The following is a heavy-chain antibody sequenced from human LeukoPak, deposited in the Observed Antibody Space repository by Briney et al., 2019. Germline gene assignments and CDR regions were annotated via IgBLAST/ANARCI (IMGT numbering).Heavy chain of an antibody. CDR2: IYYSGST. D-gene: IGHD3-3*01. V-gene: IGHV4-39*01. Sequence: PSETLSLTCTVSGGSISSSSYYWGWIRQPPGKGLEWIGSIYYSGSTYYNPSLKSRVTISVDTSKNQFSLKLSSVTAADTAVYYCAAHITIFGVVMGYWGQGTLVTVSS. CDR1: GGSISSSSYY. CDR3: AAHITIFGVVMGY. J-gene: IGHJ4*02.